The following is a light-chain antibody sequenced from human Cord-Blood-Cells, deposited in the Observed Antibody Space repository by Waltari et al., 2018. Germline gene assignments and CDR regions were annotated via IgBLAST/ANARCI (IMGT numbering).Light chain of an antibody. J-gene: IGKJ2*03. Sequence: ENVLTQSPGTLSFSPAERATLSCRASQSVRSSYLAWYQQKPGQAPRLLIYGASSRATGMPDRFSGSGSGTDFTLTISRLEPEDFAVYYCQQYGSSPPYSFGQGTKLEIK. CDR3: QQYGSSPPYS. V-gene: IGKV3-20*01. CDR1: QSVRSSY. CDR2: GAS.